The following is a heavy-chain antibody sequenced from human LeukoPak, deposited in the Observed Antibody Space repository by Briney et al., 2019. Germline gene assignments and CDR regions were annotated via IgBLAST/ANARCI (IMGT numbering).Heavy chain of an antibody. D-gene: IGHD2-21*02. J-gene: IGHJ5*02. V-gene: IGHV1-2*02. CDR3: AGDPGVTNWFDP. CDR2: VSPKSGGT. Sequence: ASVKVSCKASGYTFTGHSIHWVRQAPGQGLEWMGWVSPKSGGTKYAQKFQGRVTMTRDTSISTVYMELTSLRSDDTAVYYCAGDPGVTNWFDPWGQGTLVTVSS. CDR1: GYTFTGHS.